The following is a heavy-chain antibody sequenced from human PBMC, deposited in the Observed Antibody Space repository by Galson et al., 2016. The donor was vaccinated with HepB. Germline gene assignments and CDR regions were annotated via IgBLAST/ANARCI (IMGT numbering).Heavy chain of an antibody. CDR1: GFTFSSYG. CDR2: IWYDGSNK. J-gene: IGHJ4*02. Sequence: SLRLSCAASGFTFSSYGMHWVRQAPGKGLEWVAVIWYDGSNKYYADFVKGRFTISRDTSKNTLYLQMDSLRAEDTAVYYCARAFFRAAYFDYWGQGTLVTVSS. D-gene: IGHD2/OR15-2a*01. V-gene: IGHV3-33*01. CDR3: ARAFFRAAYFDY.